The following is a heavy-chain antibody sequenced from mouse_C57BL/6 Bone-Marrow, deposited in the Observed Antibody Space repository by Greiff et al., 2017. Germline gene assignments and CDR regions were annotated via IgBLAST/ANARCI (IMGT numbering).Heavy chain of an antibody. D-gene: IGHD2-3*01. V-gene: IGHV1-80*01. CDR1: GYAFSSSW. CDR3: ALYDWFAY. Sequence: VQLQQSGAELVKPGASVKISCKASGYAFSSSWMNWVKQRPGKGLEWIGQIYPGDGDTNYNGKFKGKATLTADKSSSTAYMQLSSLTSEDSAVYFCALYDWFAYWGQGTLVTVSA. CDR2: IYPGDGDT. J-gene: IGHJ3*01.